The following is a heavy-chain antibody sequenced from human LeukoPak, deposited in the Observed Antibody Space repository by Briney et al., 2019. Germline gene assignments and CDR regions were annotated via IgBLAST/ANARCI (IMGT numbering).Heavy chain of an antibody. J-gene: IGHJ1*01. V-gene: IGHV1-69*13. Sequence: GASVKVSCKASGGTFSSYAISWVRQAPGQGLEWMGGIIPIFGTANYAQKFQGRVTITADESTSTAYMELSSLRSDDTAVYYCATWYYYDSSGYSTSTTGYFQHWGQGTLVTVSS. D-gene: IGHD3-22*01. CDR3: ATWYYYDSSGYSTSTTGYFQH. CDR2: IIPIFGTA. CDR1: GGTFSSYA.